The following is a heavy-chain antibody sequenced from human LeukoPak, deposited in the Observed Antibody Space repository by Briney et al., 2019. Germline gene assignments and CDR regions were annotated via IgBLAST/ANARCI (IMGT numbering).Heavy chain of an antibody. J-gene: IGHJ4*02. D-gene: IGHD6-6*01. CDR1: GYSISSGYY. V-gene: IGHV4-38-2*02. CDR3: ARDQSSRAPFDY. CDR2: IYYSGST. Sequence: PSETLSLTCTVSGYSISSGYYWGWIRQPPGRGLEWIGFIYYSGSTYYTPSLKSRVTLSVDTSKNTFSLYLRTVTDAATAVYYWARDQSSRAPFDYWGQGTLVTVSS.